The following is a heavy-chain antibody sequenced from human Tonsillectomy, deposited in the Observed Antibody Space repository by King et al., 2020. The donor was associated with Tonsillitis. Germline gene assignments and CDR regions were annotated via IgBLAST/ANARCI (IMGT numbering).Heavy chain of an antibody. CDR1: GFSLSTSGMC. Sequence: VTLKESGPALVKPTQTLTLTCTFSGFSLSTSGMCVSWIRQPPGKALEWLARIDWDDDKYYSTSLKTRLTISKDTSKNQVVLTMTNMDPVDTATYYCAPITVLSYYYYFMDVWGKGTTVTVSS. J-gene: IGHJ6*03. D-gene: IGHD4/OR15-4a*01. CDR2: IDWDDDK. V-gene: IGHV2-70*11. CDR3: APITVLSYYYYFMDV.